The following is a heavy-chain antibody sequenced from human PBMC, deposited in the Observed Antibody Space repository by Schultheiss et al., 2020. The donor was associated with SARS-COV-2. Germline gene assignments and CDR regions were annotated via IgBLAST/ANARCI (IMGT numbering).Heavy chain of an antibody. V-gene: IGHV1-69*13. D-gene: IGHD3-9*01. CDR2: IIPIFGTA. J-gene: IGHJ3*02. CDR1: GGTFSRYA. CDR3: AVLSNPDYDILTGYYKDDAFDI. Sequence: SVKVSCKASGGTFSRYAISWVRQAPGQGLEWTGGIIPIFGTANYAQKFQGRVTITADEPTSTAYMELSSLRSEDTAVYYCAVLSNPDYDILTGYYKDDAFDIWGQGTMVTVSS.